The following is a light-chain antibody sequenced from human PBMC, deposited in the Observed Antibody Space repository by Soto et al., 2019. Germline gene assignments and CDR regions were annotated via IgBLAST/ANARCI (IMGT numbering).Light chain of an antibody. CDR1: SSNIGAGYD. CDR2: GNS. CDR3: QSYDSSLSGSRV. J-gene: IGLJ1*01. Sequence: QSVLTHPPSVSGAPGQRVTISCTGSSSNIGAGYDVHWYQQLPGTAPKLLIYGNSNRPSGVPDRFSGSKSGTSASLAITGLQDEDEADYYCQSYDSSLSGSRVFGTGTKLTVL. V-gene: IGLV1-40*01.